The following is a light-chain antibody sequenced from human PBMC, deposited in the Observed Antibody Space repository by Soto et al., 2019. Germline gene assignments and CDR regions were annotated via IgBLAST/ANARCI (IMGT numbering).Light chain of an antibody. CDR3: QQYNTWLWT. CDR1: QSINAH. J-gene: IGKJ1*01. CDR2: GAS. Sequence: EVVMTQSPATLSVSPGERVTLSCRASQSINAHLAWYQQKPGQAPRLLIHGASTRATGIPARFSGSGFGIEFILTISRLQSEDFAVYYCQQYNTWLWTFGQGTKVEIQ. V-gene: IGKV3-15*01.